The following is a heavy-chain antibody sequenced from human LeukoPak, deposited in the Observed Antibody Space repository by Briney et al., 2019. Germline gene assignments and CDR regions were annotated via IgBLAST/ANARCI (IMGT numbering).Heavy chain of an antibody. CDR1: GFTFDDYG. CDR2: INWNGGST. J-gene: IGHJ4*02. Sequence: GGSLRLSSAVSGFTFDDYGVSWVRQAPGKGLEWVSGINWNGGSTGYADSVKVRFTISRDNAKKSVYLKMNSLEDEDTALYYGGRVDCGDYCNPFDYWGQGPLVTVSS. CDR3: GRVDCGDYCNPFDY. D-gene: IGHD3-22*01. V-gene: IGHV3-20*03.